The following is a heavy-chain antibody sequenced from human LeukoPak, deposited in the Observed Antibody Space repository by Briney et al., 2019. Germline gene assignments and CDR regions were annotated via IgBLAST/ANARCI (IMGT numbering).Heavy chain of an antibody. D-gene: IGHD3-10*01. V-gene: IGHV4-39*07. Sequence: SETLSLTCIVSGGSIRSNNYYWGWIRQTPGKGLEWIGSIYHNGYTYYNPSLTSRVTISVDTPKSQFSLKLRSVTAADTAVFYCARDLGDYYGSANNAFDIWGQGTMVSVSS. CDR1: GGSIRSNNYY. CDR2: IYHNGYT. J-gene: IGHJ3*02. CDR3: ARDLGDYYGSANNAFDI.